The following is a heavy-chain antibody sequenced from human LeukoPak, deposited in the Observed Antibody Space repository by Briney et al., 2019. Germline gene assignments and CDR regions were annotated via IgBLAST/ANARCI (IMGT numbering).Heavy chain of an antibody. V-gene: IGHV3-23*01. J-gene: IGHJ4*02. CDR1: GFTVSSNY. D-gene: IGHD6-19*01. CDR2: ISGDGDST. CDR3: AKESSGWYGAWDY. Sequence: GGSLRLSCAASGFTVSSNYMSWVRQAPGKGLEWVSAISGDGDSTYHADSVKGRLTISRDNSKNTLYLQMSSLRAEDTAVYYCAKESSGWYGAWDYWGQGTLVTVSS.